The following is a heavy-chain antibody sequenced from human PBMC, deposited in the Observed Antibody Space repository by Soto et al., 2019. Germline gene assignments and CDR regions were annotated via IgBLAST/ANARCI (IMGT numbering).Heavy chain of an antibody. CDR1: GGTFSSYT. D-gene: IGHD3-9*01. Sequence: QVQLVQSGAEVKKPGSSVKVSCKASGGTFSSYTISWVRQAPGQGLEWMGRIIPILGIANYAQKFQGRVTITADKATSTASRELSSLRSEDTSVYYCARGVYDYDILTGYYYYYGMDVWGQGTTVTVSS. CDR3: ARGVYDYDILTGYYYYYGMDV. CDR2: IIPILGIA. J-gene: IGHJ6*02. V-gene: IGHV1-69*02.